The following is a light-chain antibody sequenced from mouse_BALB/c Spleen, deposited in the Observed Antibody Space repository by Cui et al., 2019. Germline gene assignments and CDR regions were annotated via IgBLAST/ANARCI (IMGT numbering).Light chain of an antibody. CDR1: SSVSY. CDR2: LTS. J-gene: IGKJ1*01. CDR3: QQWSSNPWT. Sequence: QIVLTQSPALMSASPGEKVTMTCSASSSVSYMYWYQQKPRSSPKPWIYLTSNLASGVPARVSGSGSGTSYSLTISSMEAEDAATYYCQQWSSNPWTFGGGTKLEIK. V-gene: IGKV4-68*01.